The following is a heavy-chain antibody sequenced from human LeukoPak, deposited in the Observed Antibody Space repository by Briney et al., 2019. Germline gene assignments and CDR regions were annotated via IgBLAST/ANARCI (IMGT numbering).Heavy chain of an antibody. V-gene: IGHV1-46*03. CDR3: ARRGGCISTSCNLDY. CDR2: INPNGGGT. CDR1: GYTFTSYY. J-gene: IGHJ4*02. D-gene: IGHD2-2*01. Sequence: ASVKVSCKTSGYTFTSYYMHWMRHAPGRGCEWGGMINPNGGGTSSAQKLEGRVTLTRDTSTRTVYRDLSSLRSEDTAIFLCARRGGCISTSCNLDYWGQGTLVTVSS.